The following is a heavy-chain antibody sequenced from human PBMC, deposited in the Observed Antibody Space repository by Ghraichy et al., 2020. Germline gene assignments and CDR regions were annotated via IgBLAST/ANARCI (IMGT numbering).Heavy chain of an antibody. D-gene: IGHD1-7*01. J-gene: IGHJ6*02. V-gene: IGHV4-34*01. Sequence: SETLSLTCAVYGGSFSGYYWSWIRQPPGKGLEWIGEINHSGSTNYNPSLKSRVTISVDTSKNQFSLKLSSVTAADTAVYYCARGQYNWNYRLFKNGMDVWGQGTTVTVSS. CDR2: INHSGST. CDR3: ARGQYNWNYRLFKNGMDV. CDR1: GGSFSGYY.